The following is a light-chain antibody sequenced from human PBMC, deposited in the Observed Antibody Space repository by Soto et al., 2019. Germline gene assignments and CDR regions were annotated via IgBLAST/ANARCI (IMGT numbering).Light chain of an antibody. J-gene: IGLJ3*02. CDR2: HNN. CDR1: SSNIGADFD. CDR3: AAWDDSLNGVV. Sequence: QSVLTQPPSVSGAPGQRVTISCTGSSSNIGADFDVHWYQHLPGTAPKLLISHNNNRPSGVPDRFSGSKSGTSASLAITGLQADDEAVYYCAAWDDSLNGVVFGGGTKVTVL. V-gene: IGLV1-40*01.